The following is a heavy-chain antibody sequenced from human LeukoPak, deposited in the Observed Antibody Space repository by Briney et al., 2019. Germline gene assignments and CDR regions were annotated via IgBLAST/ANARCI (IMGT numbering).Heavy chain of an antibody. CDR2: IYYGGST. CDR3: ARGDAGSYYDSSGSLSYYFDY. V-gene: IGHV4-59*01. D-gene: IGHD3-22*01. CDR1: GGSISSYY. Sequence: PSETLSLTCTVSGGSISSYYWSWIRQPPGKGLEWIGYIYYGGSTNYNPSLKSRVTISVDTSKNQFVLKLSSVTAADTAVYYCARGDAGSYYDSSGSLSYYFDYWGQGIPVTVSS. J-gene: IGHJ4*02.